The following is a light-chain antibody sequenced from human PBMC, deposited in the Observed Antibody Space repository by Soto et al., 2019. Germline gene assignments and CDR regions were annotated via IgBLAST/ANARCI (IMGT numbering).Light chain of an antibody. CDR1: QDISSY. J-gene: IGKJ4*01. V-gene: IGKV1-9*01. CDR3: QQLSSSPLT. Sequence: IQLTQSPSSLSSSVGDRVTVTCRASQDISSYLAWYQQKPGKAPKLLIYATSTLQSGVPSRFSGSGSGTDFALTISSLQPEDVATYYCQQLSSSPLTFGGGTKVEIK. CDR2: ATS.